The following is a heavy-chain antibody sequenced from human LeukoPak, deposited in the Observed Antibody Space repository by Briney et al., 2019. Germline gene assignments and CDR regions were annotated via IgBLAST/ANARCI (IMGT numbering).Heavy chain of an antibody. CDR1: GGTFSSYA. D-gene: IGHD3-22*01. CDR2: IIPIFGTA. CDR3: ARDRYYDSSGYYYFDY. Sequence: ASVKVSCKASGGTFSSYAISWVRQAPGQGLEWMGGIIPIFGTANYAQKFQGRVTITADKSTSTAYMALSSLRSEDTAVYYCARDRYYDSSGYYYFDYWGQGTLVTVSS. V-gene: IGHV1-69*06. J-gene: IGHJ4*02.